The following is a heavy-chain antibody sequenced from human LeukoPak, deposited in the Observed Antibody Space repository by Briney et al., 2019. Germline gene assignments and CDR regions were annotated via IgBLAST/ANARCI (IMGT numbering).Heavy chain of an antibody. CDR2: MSGSSGRT. CDR3: AELGITMIGGV. Sequence: GGSLRLSCAASGFTFSSYATHWVRQAPGKGLEWVSAMSGSSGRTYYADSVKGRFTISRDNAKNSLYLQMNSLRAEDTAVYYCAELGITMIGGVWGKGTTVTISS. D-gene: IGHD3-10*02. V-gene: IGHV3-23*01. J-gene: IGHJ6*04. CDR1: GFTFSSYA.